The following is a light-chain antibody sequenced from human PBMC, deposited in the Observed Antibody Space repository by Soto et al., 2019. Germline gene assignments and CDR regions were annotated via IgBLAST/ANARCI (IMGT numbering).Light chain of an antibody. V-gene: IGKV1-5*01. J-gene: IGKJ1*01. CDR2: AAS. CDR3: QQYNSYRA. CDR1: QTIATF. Sequence: DIQMTQSPSSLSASVGDRVTITCRASQTIATFLNWYQQKPGRAPKLLIYAASTLESGVPSRFSGSGSGTEFTLTISSLQPDDFATYYCQQYNSYRAFGPGTKVDI.